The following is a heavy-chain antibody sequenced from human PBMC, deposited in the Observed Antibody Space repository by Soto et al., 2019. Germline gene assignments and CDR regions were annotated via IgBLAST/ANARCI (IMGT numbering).Heavy chain of an antibody. J-gene: IGHJ5*02. Sequence: PSGTLSLTCAVYGGSFSDFSWSWIRQPPGKGLEWIGEINHSGSTNYNPSLKSRVTISVDTSKNQFSLKLNSVTAADTAVYYCARGRRGYSSPYNWFDPWGQGTLVTVSS. CDR3: ARGRRGYSSPYNWFDP. CDR1: GGSFSDFS. CDR2: INHSGST. V-gene: IGHV4-34*01. D-gene: IGHD5-18*01.